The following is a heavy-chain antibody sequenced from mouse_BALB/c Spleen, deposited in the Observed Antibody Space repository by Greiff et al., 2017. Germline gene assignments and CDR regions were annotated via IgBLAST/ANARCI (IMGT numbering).Heavy chain of an antibody. CDR1: GFTFSSYG. CDR3: ARDSSGYSY. Sequence: EVKLVESGGDLVKPGGALKLSCAASGFTFSSYGLSWVRQTPDKRLGWVATLSSGGSYTYYPDSVKGRFTISRDNAKNTLYLQMSSLKSEDTAMYYCARDSSGYSYWGQGTLVTGSA. V-gene: IGHV5-6*01. J-gene: IGHJ3*01. CDR2: LSSGGSYT. D-gene: IGHD3-2*01.